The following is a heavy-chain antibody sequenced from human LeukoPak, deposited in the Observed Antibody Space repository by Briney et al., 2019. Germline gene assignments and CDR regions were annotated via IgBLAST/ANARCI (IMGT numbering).Heavy chain of an antibody. V-gene: IGHV1-46*01. Sequence: ASVKVSCKASGYTFTSYGISWVRQAPGQGLEWMGIINPSGGSTSYAQKFQGRVTTTRDTSTSTVYMELSSLRSEDTAVYYCARDLGHFPFDYWGQGTLVTVSS. D-gene: IGHD3-3*02. J-gene: IGHJ4*02. CDR2: INPSGGST. CDR1: GYTFTSYG. CDR3: ARDLGHFPFDY.